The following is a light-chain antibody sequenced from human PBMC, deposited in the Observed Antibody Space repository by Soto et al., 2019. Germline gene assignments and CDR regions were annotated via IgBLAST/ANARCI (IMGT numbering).Light chain of an antibody. CDR1: SSDVLPYNY. CDR3: CSYTSSRTYV. CDR2: DVS. Sequence: QSVLAQPASVSGSPGQWITISCTGTSSDVLPYNYVSWYQQHPGKAPRLMIYDVSNRPSGVSNCFSGSKSGNTASLSISGLQAEVDADYYCCSYTSSRTYVFGTGTNVTVL. J-gene: IGLJ1*01. V-gene: IGLV2-14*01.